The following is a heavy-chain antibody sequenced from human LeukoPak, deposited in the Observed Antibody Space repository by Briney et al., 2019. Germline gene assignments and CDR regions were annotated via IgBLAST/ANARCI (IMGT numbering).Heavy chain of an antibody. V-gene: IGHV3-7*01. Sequence: GGSLRLSCAASGFTFTDYWMSWVRQAPGKGLEWVANIKQDGSEKYYVDSVKGRFTISRDNAKNSLYLQMNSLRAEDTAVYYCARALRGFVVVTAPPDFDYWGQGTLVTVSS. CDR3: ARALRGFVVVTAPPDFDY. CDR2: IKQDGSEK. J-gene: IGHJ4*02. D-gene: IGHD2-21*02. CDR1: GFTFTDYW.